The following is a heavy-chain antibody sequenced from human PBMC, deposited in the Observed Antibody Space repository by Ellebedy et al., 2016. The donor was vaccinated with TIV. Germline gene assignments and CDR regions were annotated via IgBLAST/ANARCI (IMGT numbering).Heavy chain of an antibody. CDR1: GFTFSRFG. CDR3: AIILGDTRDF. D-gene: IGHD2/OR15-2a*01. Sequence: GGSLRLXCAASGFTFSRFGMCWVRQAPGKGLEWVSGISANGGLTYYADSVKGRFIISRDNSKSSLFLQMNSLRVDDTALYYCAIILGDTRDFWGQGTLVSVSS. V-gene: IGHV3-23*01. J-gene: IGHJ4*02. CDR2: ISANGGLT.